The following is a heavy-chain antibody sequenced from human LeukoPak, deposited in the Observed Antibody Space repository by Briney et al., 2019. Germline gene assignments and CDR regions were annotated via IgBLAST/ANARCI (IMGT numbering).Heavy chain of an antibody. CDR2: IRSKANSYAT. CDR3: AKLHNLNCDY. J-gene: IGHJ4*02. Sequence: PGGSLRLSCAASGFAFSGSAIHWVRQASGKGLEWVGRIRSKANSYATAYTESVKGRFTISRDNSKNTLYLQMNSLRPEDTAVYYCAKLHNLNCDYWGLGTLATVSS. V-gene: IGHV3-73*01. D-gene: IGHD1-14*01. CDR1: GFAFSGSA.